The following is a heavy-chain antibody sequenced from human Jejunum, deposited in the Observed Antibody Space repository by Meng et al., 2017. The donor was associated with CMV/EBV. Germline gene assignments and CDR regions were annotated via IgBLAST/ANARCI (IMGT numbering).Heavy chain of an antibody. CDR3: ARDVTILGRVQTFDS. J-gene: IGHJ4*02. V-gene: IGHV3-48*04. D-gene: IGHD3-3*01. Sequence: GFSFSIYSSDWVRQVPGKGLEWVSYISSMSATMYYTDSVRGRFTISRDDARNSLYLHMNNLRAEDTAIYYCARDVTILGRVQTFDSWGQGTLVTVSS. CDR1: GFSFSIYS. CDR2: ISSMSATM.